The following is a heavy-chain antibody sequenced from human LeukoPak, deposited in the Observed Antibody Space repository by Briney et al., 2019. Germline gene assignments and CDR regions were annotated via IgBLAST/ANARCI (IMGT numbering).Heavy chain of an antibody. CDR2: IGTVGDP. Sequence: GGSLRLSCAASGFTFSRYDMHWVRQATGKGLEWVSAIGTVGDPYYPGSVKGRFTISRENAKNSLYLQMNSLRAEDTAVYYCARDQGGYDYPPDYWGQGTLVTVSS. V-gene: IGHV3-13*05. D-gene: IGHD5-12*01. CDR1: GFTFSRYD. J-gene: IGHJ4*02. CDR3: ARDQGGYDYPPDY.